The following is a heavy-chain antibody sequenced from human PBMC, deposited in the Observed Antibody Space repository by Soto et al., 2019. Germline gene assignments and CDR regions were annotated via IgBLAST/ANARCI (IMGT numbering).Heavy chain of an antibody. CDR3: ARAPLTTGTTGLGEYYGMDV. V-gene: IGHV4-34*01. CDR1: GVSFIGYY. Sequence: SETLSLTCAVYGVSFIGYYWSWILQPPGKGLEWIGEINHSGSTNYNPSLRSRVTISVDTSKNQFSLKLSSVTAADTAVYYCARAPLTTGTTGLGEYYGMDVWGQGTTVTVSS. J-gene: IGHJ6*02. CDR2: INHSGST. D-gene: IGHD4-17*01.